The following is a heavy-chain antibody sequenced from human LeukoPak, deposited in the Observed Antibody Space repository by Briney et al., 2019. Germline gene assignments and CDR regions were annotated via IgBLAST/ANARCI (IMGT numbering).Heavy chain of an antibody. D-gene: IGHD1-7*01. CDR1: GYTFTAYY. CDR2: INSNNGDT. V-gene: IGHV1-2*02. J-gene: IGHJ5*02. CDR3: ARDYVRNYFDP. Sequence: ASVKVSCKASGYTFTAYYMHWVRQAPGQGLEWMGCINSNNGDTGYAQKFHGRVTMTRDTSISTAYMELSGLTSDDTAVYYCARDYVRNYFDPWGQGTLVTVSS.